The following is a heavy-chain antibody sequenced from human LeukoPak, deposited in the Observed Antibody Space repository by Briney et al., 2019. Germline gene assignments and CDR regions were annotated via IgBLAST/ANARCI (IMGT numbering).Heavy chain of an antibody. CDR2: IYYSGGT. CDR3: ARARYFDWLLSLTSYNWFDP. D-gene: IGHD3-9*01. V-gene: IGHV4-30-4*07. Sequence: PSETLSLTCAVSGGSISSGGYSWSWIRQPPGKGLEWIGYIYYSGGTYYNPSLKSRVTISVDTSKNQFSLKLSSVTAADTAVYYCARARYFDWLLSLTSYNWFDPWGQGTLVTVSS. CDR1: GGSISSGGYS. J-gene: IGHJ5*02.